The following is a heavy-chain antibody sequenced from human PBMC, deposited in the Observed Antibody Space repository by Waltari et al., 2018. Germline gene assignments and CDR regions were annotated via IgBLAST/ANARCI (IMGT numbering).Heavy chain of an antibody. Sequence: QVQLVESGGGVVQPGRSLRLSCAASGFTFSSYAMHWVRQAPGKGLEWVAVIAYDGSKKYYADSVKGRFTISRDNSKNTLYLQMNSLRAEDTAVYYCAGPDSSSWSFDYWGQGTLVTVSS. CDR2: IAYDGSKK. V-gene: IGHV3-30-3*01. J-gene: IGHJ4*02. CDR3: AGPDSSSWSFDY. D-gene: IGHD6-13*01. CDR1: GFTFSSYA.